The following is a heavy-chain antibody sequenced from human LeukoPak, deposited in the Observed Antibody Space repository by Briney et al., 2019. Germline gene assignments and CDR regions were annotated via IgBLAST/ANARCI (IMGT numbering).Heavy chain of an antibody. CDR2: YSYSGST. CDR3: AKRAVTTAGDLWFDP. CDR1: GGSISNYY. Sequence: SETLSLTCTVSGGSISNYYWSWIRQPPGRGLEWIGYYSYSGSTTYNPSLESRLDISIDTSKNHFSLKLSSVTAADTAVYFCAKRAVTTAGDLWFDPWGQGTLVTVSS. D-gene: IGHD2-21*01. V-gene: IGHV4-59*08. J-gene: IGHJ5*02.